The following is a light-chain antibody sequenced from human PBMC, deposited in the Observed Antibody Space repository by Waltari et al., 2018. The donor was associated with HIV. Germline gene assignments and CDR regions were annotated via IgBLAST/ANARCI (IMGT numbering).Light chain of an antibody. CDR2: GVS. CDR3: SSYTRNHSLV. J-gene: IGLJ3*02. CDR1: VTDIDVYNF. V-gene: IGLV2-14*01. Sequence: HSALTQPASVSGSPGQSITISCSGTVTDIDVYNFVSWYRQYPGLAPQLVLYGVSSRPSGVSLRVSCSKSGDTASLTISGLEAEDEAHYYCSSYTRNHSLVFGGGTKLTVL.